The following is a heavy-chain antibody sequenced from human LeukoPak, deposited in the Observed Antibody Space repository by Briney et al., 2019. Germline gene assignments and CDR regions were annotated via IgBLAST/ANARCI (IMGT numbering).Heavy chain of an antibody. CDR1: GFTFSSYI. Sequence: GWFLILCGAASGFTFSSYIRNLGREAPGEGVGCVASISSSSSYIYYADSVKGRFTISRDNAKNSLYLQMNSLRAEDTAVYYCAKNDGVGITRYYFDFWGQGTLVTVSS. V-gene: IGHV3-21*01. J-gene: IGHJ4*02. D-gene: IGHD3-22*01. CDR2: ISSSSSYI. CDR3: AKNDGVGITRYYFDF.